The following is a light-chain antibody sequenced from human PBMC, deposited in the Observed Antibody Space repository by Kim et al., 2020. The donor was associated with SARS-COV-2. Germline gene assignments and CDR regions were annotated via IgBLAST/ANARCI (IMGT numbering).Light chain of an antibody. CDR3: QKYKSVPFT. Sequence: GDRVTITCRASQDISNYLAWYQQRPGKVPKLLIFDASTLQSGVPSRFSGSGSGTDFTLTISSLQPEDVATYYCQKYKSVPFTFGPGTKVDIK. CDR1: QDISNY. CDR2: DAS. V-gene: IGKV1-27*01. J-gene: IGKJ3*01.